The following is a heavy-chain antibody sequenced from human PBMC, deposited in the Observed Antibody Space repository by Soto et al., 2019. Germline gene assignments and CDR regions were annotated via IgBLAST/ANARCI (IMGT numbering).Heavy chain of an antibody. J-gene: IGHJ4*02. CDR1: GFTFISSF. CDR2: INQDGGGT. CDR3: ARYFRGSGRYFFDY. V-gene: IGHV3-7*03. Sequence: EVQLVESGGGLVQPGGSLRLSCVASGFTFISSFMGWVRQAPGKGLEWVANINQDGGGTYYVDSVEGRFTISRDNAKVSLYLQMNSLRGEDTAVYYCARYFRGSGRYFFDYWGQGTLVTVSS. D-gene: IGHD6-19*01.